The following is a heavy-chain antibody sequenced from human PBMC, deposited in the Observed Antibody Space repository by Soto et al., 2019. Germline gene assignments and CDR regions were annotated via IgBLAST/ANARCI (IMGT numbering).Heavy chain of an antibody. V-gene: IGHV6-1*01. Sequence: SQTLSLTCAISWDSVSSNSAAWNWIRQSPSRGLEWLGRTYYRSKWYNDYAVSVKSRITINPDTSKNQFSLQLNSVTPEDTAVYSCARDNYSSSWTKEDKWFDPWGQGNLVPVSS. D-gene: IGHD6-13*01. CDR1: WDSVSSNSAA. CDR3: ARDNYSSSWTKEDKWFDP. J-gene: IGHJ5*02. CDR2: TYYRSKWYN.